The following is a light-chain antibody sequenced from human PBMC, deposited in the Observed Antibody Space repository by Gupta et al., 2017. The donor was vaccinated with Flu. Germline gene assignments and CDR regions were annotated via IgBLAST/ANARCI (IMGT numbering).Light chain of an antibody. V-gene: IGKV1-5*03. CDR3: QQDDSSFGT. CDR2: KAS. Sequence: DIQMTHSPSTLSASVGDRVTIACRASQSISSWLAWYQQKPGKAPKLLIYKASRGESGVPSRFSGSGSGTEFTLTISSLQPEDFANYYCQQDDSSFGTFGQGTXVEIK. CDR1: QSISSW. J-gene: IGKJ1*01.